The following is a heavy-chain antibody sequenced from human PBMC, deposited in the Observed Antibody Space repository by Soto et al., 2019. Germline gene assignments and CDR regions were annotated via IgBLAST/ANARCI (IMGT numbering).Heavy chain of an antibody. CDR2: IYYSGST. D-gene: IGHD4-4*01. CDR3: ARHISRDYSNPHPSNYYSYYGRNV. Sequence: SETLSLSCTVSGGSISSSSYYGGWIRQPPGKGLEWIGSIYYSGSTYYNPSLKSRVTISVDTSKNQFSLKLSSVTAADTAVYNCARHISRDYSNPHPSNYYSYYGRNVWAQGTTVPVSS. CDR1: GGSISSSSYY. J-gene: IGHJ6*02. V-gene: IGHV4-39*01.